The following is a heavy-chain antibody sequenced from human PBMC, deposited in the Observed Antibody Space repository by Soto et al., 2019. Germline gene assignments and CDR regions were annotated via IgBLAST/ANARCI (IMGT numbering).Heavy chain of an antibody. Sequence: ASVKVSCKASGYTFTSYYMHWVRQAPGQGLEWMGIINPSGGSTSYAQKFQGRVTMTRDTSTSTVYMELSSLRSEDTAVYYCARVPDFGDYDYYFDYWGQGTLVTVSS. CDR2: INPSGGST. V-gene: IGHV1-46*01. CDR1: GYTFTSYY. CDR3: ARVPDFGDYDYYFDY. J-gene: IGHJ4*02. D-gene: IGHD4-17*01.